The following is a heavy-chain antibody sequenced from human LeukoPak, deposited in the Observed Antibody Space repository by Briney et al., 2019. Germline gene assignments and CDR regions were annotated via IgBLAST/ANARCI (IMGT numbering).Heavy chain of an antibody. J-gene: IGHJ4*02. CDR3: ARRRRYSYGLAVDY. V-gene: IGHV4-34*01. D-gene: IGHD5-18*01. CDR1: GGSFSGYY. Sequence: SETLSLTCAVYGGSFSGYYWSWIRQPPGKGLEWNGEINHSGSTNYNPSLKSRVTISVDTSKNQFSLKLSSVTAADTAVYYCARRRRYSYGLAVDYWGQGTLVTVSS. CDR2: INHSGST.